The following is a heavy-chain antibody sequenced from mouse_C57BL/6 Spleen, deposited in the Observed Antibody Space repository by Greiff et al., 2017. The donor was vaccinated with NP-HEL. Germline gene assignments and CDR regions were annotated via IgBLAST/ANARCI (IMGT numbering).Heavy chain of an antibody. J-gene: IGHJ3*01. CDR3: ARKGITTVAPAWFAY. V-gene: IGHV1-64*01. CDR1: GYTFTSYW. Sequence: QVQLQQPGAELVKPGASVKLSCKASGYTFTSYWMHWVKQRPGQGLEWIGMIHPNSGSTNYNEKFKSKATLTVDKSSSTAYMQLSSLTSEDSAVYYCARKGITTVAPAWFAYWGQGTLVTVSA. CDR2: IHPNSGST. D-gene: IGHD1-1*01.